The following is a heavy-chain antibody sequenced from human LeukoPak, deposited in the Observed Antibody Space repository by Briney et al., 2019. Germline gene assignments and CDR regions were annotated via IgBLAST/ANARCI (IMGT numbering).Heavy chain of an antibody. CDR1: GGTFSSYA. J-gene: IGHJ4*02. Sequence: GASVKVSCKASGGTFSSYAISWVRQAPGQGLEWMGGIIPIFGTANYAQKFQGRVTITADESTSTAYMELSSLRSEDTVVYYCARNGLNYYDSSGYYYSPYYWGQGTLVTVSS. V-gene: IGHV1-69*13. CDR3: ARNGLNYYDSSGYYYSPYY. D-gene: IGHD3-22*01. CDR2: IIPIFGTA.